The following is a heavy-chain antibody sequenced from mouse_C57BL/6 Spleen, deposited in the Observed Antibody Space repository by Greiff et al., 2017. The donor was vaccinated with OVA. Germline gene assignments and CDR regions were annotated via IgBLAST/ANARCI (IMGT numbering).Heavy chain of an antibody. CDR1: GYTFTSYW. Sequence: QVQLQQPGAELVMPGASVKLSCKASGYTFTSYWMHWVKQRPGQGLEWIGEIDPSDSYTNYNQKFKGKSTLTVDKSSSTAYMQLSSLTSEDAAVYYCARYRYVGVDYWGQGTSVTVSS. D-gene: IGHD2-14*01. CDR3: ARYRYVGVDY. V-gene: IGHV1-69*01. CDR2: IDPSDSYT. J-gene: IGHJ4*01.